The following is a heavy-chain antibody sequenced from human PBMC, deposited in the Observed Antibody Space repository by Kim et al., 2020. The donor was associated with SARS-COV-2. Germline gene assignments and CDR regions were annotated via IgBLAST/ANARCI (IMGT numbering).Heavy chain of an antibody. CDR1: GYTFTSYD. J-gene: IGHJ5*02. CDR2: MNPNSGNT. Sequence: ASVKVSCKASGYTFTSYDINWVRQATGQGLEWMGWMNPNSGNTGYAQKFQGRVTMTRNTSISTAYMELSSLRSEDTAVYYCARRPPTAYKLLWFGENGNPFDPWGQGTLVTVSS. D-gene: IGHD3-10*01. V-gene: IGHV1-8*01. CDR3: ARRPPTAYKLLWFGENGNPFDP.